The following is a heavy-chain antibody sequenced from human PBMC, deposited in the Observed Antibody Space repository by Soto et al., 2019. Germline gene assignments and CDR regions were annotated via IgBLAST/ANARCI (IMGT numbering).Heavy chain of an antibody. V-gene: IGHV3-23*01. CDR1: GFTFSSYA. Sequence: GSLRLSCAASGFTFSSYAMSWVRQAPGKGLEWVSAISGSGGSTYYADSVKGRFTISRDNSKNTLYLQMNSLRAEDTAVYYCAKGHRGGYAFDIWGQGTMVTVSS. J-gene: IGHJ3*02. D-gene: IGHD3-10*01. CDR2: ISGSGGST. CDR3: AKGHRGGYAFDI.